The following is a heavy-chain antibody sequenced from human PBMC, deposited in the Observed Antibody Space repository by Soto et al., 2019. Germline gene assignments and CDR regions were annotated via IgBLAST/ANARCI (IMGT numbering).Heavy chain of an antibody. CDR2: ISNDGRRK. J-gene: IGHJ4*02. D-gene: IGHD2-21*02. CDR1: GFSLSTNT. Sequence: PGGSLRLSCAASGFSLSTNTMHWVRQVPGKGLEWVASISNDGRRKYYAGFVKGRFTISRDTANNILYLEMNSLRAEDTSLYYCARVATAMTYDFWGQGTQVTVSS. V-gene: IGHV3-30*04. CDR3: ARVATAMTYDF.